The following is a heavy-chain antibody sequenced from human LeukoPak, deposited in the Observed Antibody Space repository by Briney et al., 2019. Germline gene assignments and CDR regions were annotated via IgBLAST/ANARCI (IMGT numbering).Heavy chain of an antibody. D-gene: IGHD5-12*01. J-gene: IGHJ4*02. CDR1: GGSISSSSYY. V-gene: IGHV4-39*01. CDR2: IYYSGST. CDR3: ASRYSGYESDY. Sequence: SETLSLTCTASGGSISSSSYYWRWIRQPPGKGLEWIGSIYYSGSTYYNPSLKSRVTISVDTSKNQFSLKLSSVTAADTAAYYCASRYSGYESDYWGQGTLVTVSS.